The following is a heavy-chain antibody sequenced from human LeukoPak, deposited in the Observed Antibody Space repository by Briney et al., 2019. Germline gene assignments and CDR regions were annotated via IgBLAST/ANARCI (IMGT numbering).Heavy chain of an antibody. CDR2: IYYSGST. D-gene: IGHD4-17*01. Sequence: PSETLSLTCTVSGGSISSYYWSWIRQPPGKGLEWIGYIYYSGSTNYNPSLKSRVTISVDTSKNQFSLKLSSVTAADTAVYYCARSPYGDYRNWFDPWGQGTLVTVSS. CDR3: ARSPYGDYRNWFDP. J-gene: IGHJ5*02. V-gene: IGHV4-59*01. CDR1: GGSISSYY.